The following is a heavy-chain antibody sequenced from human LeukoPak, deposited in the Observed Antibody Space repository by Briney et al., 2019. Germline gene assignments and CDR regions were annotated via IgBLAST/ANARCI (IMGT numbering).Heavy chain of an antibody. V-gene: IGHV3-72*01. J-gene: IGHJ4*02. CDR2: ARDKAHSHTT. CDR3: TRDAGMGY. CDR1: GFTFSDHY. D-gene: IGHD3-10*01. Sequence: GGSLRLSCAASGFTFSDHYMDWVRQAPGKGLEWVGRARDKAHSHTTVYAASVEGRFTISRDGTKSIAYLQMSSLKTEDTAIYYCTRDAGMGYWGQGTLVTVSS.